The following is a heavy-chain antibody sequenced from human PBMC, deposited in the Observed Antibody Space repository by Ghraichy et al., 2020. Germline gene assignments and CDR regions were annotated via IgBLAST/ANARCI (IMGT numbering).Heavy chain of an antibody. CDR3: ASQRGAVMITFCAYYFDY. J-gene: IGHJ4*02. Sequence: SETLSLTCTVSNDSISSSSYYWGWIRQPPGEGLEWIGSIYYSGSTYFNPSLKSRVTISVDTSKNQFSLKLSSVTDADTAVYYCASQRGAVMITFCAYYFDYWGQGTLVTV. V-gene: IGHV4-39*01. D-gene: IGHD3-16*01. CDR1: NDSISSSSYY. CDR2: IYYSGST.